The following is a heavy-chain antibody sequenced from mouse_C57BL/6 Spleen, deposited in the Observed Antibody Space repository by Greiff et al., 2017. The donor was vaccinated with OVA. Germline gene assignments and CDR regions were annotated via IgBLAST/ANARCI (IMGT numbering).Heavy chain of an antibody. CDR1: GYAFSSYW. CDR2: IYPGDGDT. D-gene: IGHD2-10*02. V-gene: IGHV1-80*01. CDR3: ARQAGYGNYEGYAMDY. Sequence: QVQLQQSGAELVKPGASVKISCKASGYAFSSYWMNWVKQRPGKGLEWIGQIYPGDGDTNYNGKFKGKATLTADKSSSTAYMQLSSLTSEDSAVYFCARQAGYGNYEGYAMDYWGQGTSVTVSS. J-gene: IGHJ4*01.